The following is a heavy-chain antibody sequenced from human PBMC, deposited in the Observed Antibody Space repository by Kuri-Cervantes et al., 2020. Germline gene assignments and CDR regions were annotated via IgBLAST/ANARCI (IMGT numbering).Heavy chain of an antibody. J-gene: IGHJ4*02. CDR1: GFTFSSYA. D-gene: IGHD3-16*02. V-gene: IGHV3-23*01. CDR2: ISGSGGST. Sequence: GESLKISCAASGFTFSSYAMSWVRQAPGKGLEWVSAISGSGGSTYYADSVKGRFTISRDNSKNTLYLQMNSLRAEDTAVYYCARDNYDYIWGSYRKFDYWGQGTLVTVSS. CDR3: ARDNYDYIWGSYRKFDY.